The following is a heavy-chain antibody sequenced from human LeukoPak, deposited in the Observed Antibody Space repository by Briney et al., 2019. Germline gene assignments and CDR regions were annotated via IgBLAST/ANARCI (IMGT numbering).Heavy chain of an antibody. D-gene: IGHD1-20*01. CDR2: ISGNGITT. J-gene: IGHJ4*02. CDR1: GFTFSSYA. V-gene: IGHV3-23*01. CDR3: AKYPITGTTTNYFDY. Sequence: GGSLRLSCAASGFTFSSYAMTWVRQAPGKGLEWVSAISGNGITTYYADSVKGRFSISRDNSKNTLYLQTNSLRAEDTALYYCAKYPITGTTTNYFDYWGQGTLVTVSS.